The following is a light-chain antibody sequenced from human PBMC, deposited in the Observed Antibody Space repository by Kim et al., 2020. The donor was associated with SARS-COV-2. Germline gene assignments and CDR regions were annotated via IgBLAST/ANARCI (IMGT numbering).Light chain of an antibody. CDR3: QQYEIWPPVT. CDR1: QDIRNN. V-gene: IGKV3-15*01. CDR2: GVS. Sequence: EIVMTQSPATLSVSPGERVILSCRASQDIRNNLAWYQQKPGQAPRLLMHGVSIRATGIPARFSGSGSETEFTLTICSLQSEDYAVYYCQQYEIWPPVTFGGGTKVDIK. J-gene: IGKJ4*01.